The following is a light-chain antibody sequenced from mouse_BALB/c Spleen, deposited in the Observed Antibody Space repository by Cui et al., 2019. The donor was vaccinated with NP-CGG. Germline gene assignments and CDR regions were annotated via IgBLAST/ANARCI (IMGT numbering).Light chain of an antibody. V-gene: IGLV1*01. J-gene: IGLJ1*01. CDR2: GTN. CDR3: ALWYSNHWV. CDR1: TGAVTTSNY. Sequence: QSVVTREAALNTSPGETVTLTCRSSTGAVTTSNYANWVQEKPDHLFTGLIGGTNNRVPGVPARFSGSLIGDKAALTITGAQTEDEAIYFCALWYSNHWVFGGGTKLTVL.